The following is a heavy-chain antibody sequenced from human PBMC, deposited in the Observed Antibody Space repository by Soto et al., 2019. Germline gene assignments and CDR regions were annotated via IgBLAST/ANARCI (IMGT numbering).Heavy chain of an antibody. J-gene: IGHJ4*02. CDR1: GFTFDDYA. CDR3: AKDIRSGSYLGGDYFDY. V-gene: IGHV3-9*01. CDR2: ISWNSGSM. D-gene: IGHD1-26*01. Sequence: GGSLRLSCAASGFTFDDYAMHWVRQAPGKGLEWVSGISWNSGSMGYADSVKGRFTISRDNAKNSLYLQMNSLRAEDTALYYCAKDIRSGSYLGGDYFDYWGQGTLVTVSS.